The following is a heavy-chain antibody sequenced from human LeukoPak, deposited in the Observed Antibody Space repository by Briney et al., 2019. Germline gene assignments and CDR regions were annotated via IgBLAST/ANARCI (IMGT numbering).Heavy chain of an antibody. CDR3: AKDFSSGPYYPYYYYGMDV. V-gene: IGHV3-43*02. D-gene: IGHD3-10*01. CDR1: GFTFDDYA. J-gene: IGHJ6*02. CDR2: ISGDGGST. Sequence: GGSLRLSCAASGFTFDDYAMHWVRQAPGKGLEWVSLISGDGGSTYYADSVKGRFTISRDNSKNSLYLQMNSLRTEDTALYYCAKDFSSGPYYPYYYYGMDVWGQGTTVTVSS.